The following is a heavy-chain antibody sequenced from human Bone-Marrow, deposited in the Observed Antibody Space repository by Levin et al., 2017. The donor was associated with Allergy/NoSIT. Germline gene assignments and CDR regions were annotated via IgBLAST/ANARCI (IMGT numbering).Heavy chain of an antibody. Sequence: LSLTCAASGFPFSHAWMSWVRQAPGKGLEWVGQIKSKTDDETTDFAAPVKGRFAISRDDSENTLYLHMNSLKTDDTGVYYCNTRIAVAGDDAFDVWGQGTVVTVSS. CDR2: IKSKTDDETT. V-gene: IGHV3-15*01. D-gene: IGHD6-19*01. CDR3: NTRIAVAGDDAFDV. CDR1: GFPFSHAW. J-gene: IGHJ3*01.